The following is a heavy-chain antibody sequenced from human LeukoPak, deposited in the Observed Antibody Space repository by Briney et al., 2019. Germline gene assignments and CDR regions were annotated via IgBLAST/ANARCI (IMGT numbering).Heavy chain of an antibody. D-gene: IGHD6-13*01. V-gene: IGHV3-23*01. CDR1: GFTFDDYA. CDR3: AKSIGYSSSWYARNWFDP. CDR2: ISGSGGST. J-gene: IGHJ5*02. Sequence: PGRSLRLSCAASGFTFDDYAMHWVRQAPGKGLEWVSAISGSGGSTYYADSVKGRFTISRDNSKNTLYLQMNSLRAEDTAVYYCAKSIGYSSSWYARNWFDPWGQGTLVTVSS.